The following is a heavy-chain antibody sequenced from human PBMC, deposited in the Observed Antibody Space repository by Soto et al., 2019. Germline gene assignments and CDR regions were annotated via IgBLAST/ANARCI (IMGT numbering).Heavy chain of an antibody. CDR1: GGSISSYY. Sequence: LETLSLTCTVSGGSISSYYWSWIRQPPGKGLEWIGYIYYSGSTNYNPSLKSRVTISVDTSKNQFSLKLSSVTAADTAVYYCARDLRSGSYPNWFDPWGQGTLVTV. D-gene: IGHD1-26*01. CDR2: IYYSGST. CDR3: ARDLRSGSYPNWFDP. V-gene: IGHV4-59*01. J-gene: IGHJ5*02.